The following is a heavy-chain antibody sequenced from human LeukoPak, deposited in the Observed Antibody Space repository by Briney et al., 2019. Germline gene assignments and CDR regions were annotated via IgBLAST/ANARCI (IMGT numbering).Heavy chain of an antibody. D-gene: IGHD6-19*01. Sequence: GGSLRLSCAASGFTFSSYSMNWVRQAPGKGLEWVAVISYDGSNKYYADSVKGRFTISRDNSKNTLYLQMNSLRAEDTAVYYCAKDRGGYSSGCYYWGQGTLVTVSS. CDR1: GFTFSSYS. CDR3: AKDRGGYSSGCYY. J-gene: IGHJ4*02. CDR2: ISYDGSNK. V-gene: IGHV3-30*18.